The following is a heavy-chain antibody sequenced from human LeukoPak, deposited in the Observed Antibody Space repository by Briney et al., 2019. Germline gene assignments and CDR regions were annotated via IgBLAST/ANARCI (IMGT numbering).Heavy chain of an antibody. Sequence: SETLSLTCTVSGGSISSSSYHWGWIRQPPGKGLEWIVSMYYSGSTYYNPSLKSRVTISVDTSKNQFSLKLSSVTAADTAVYYCARFSSGWYGGPDYYYYGMDVWGQGTTVTVSS. D-gene: IGHD6-19*01. V-gene: IGHV4-39*01. J-gene: IGHJ6*02. CDR1: GGSISSSSYH. CDR3: ARFSSGWYGGPDYYYYGMDV. CDR2: MYYSGST.